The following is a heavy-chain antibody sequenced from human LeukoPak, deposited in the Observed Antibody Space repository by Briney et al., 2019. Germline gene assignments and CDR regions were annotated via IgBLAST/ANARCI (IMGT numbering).Heavy chain of an antibody. J-gene: IGHJ4*02. CDR3: ARANYDYVWGSYRYYFDY. V-gene: IGHV4-38-2*02. Sequence: SETLSLTCTVSGYSISSGYYWGWIRQPPGKGLEWIGSIYHSGSTYYNPSLKSRVTISVDTSKNQFSLKLSSVTAADTAVYYCARANYDYVWGSYRYYFDYWGQGTLVTVSS. CDR1: GYSISSGYY. CDR2: IYHSGST. D-gene: IGHD3-16*02.